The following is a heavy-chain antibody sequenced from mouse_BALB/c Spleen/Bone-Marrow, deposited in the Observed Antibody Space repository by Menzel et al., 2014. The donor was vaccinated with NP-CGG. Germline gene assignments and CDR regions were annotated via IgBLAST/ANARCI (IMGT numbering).Heavy chain of an antibody. CDR1: GFSLTNYG. J-gene: IGHJ4*01. CDR2: IWAGGST. CDR3: ARPYYGLYAMDY. Sequence: VKVVESGPGLVAPSQSLSITCTVSGFSLTNYGVHWVRQPPGKGLEWLGVIWAGGSTNYNSALMSRLSISKDNSKSQVFLKMNSLQTDDTAMYYCARPYYGLYAMDYWGQGTSVTVSS. D-gene: IGHD1-2*01. V-gene: IGHV2-9*02.